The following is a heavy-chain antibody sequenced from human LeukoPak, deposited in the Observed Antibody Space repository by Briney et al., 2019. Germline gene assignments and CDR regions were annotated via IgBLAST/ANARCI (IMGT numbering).Heavy chain of an antibody. Sequence: ASVKVSCTASGYIFTSHYMHWVRQAPGQGLEWMGMINPSGGSTSYAQKFQGRVTMTRDMSTSTVYLELSSLRSEDTAVYYCARAYSSSSPFDYWGQGTLVTVSS. CDR2: INPSGGST. V-gene: IGHV1-46*01. CDR3: ARAYSSSSPFDY. J-gene: IGHJ4*02. CDR1: GYIFTSHY. D-gene: IGHD6-6*01.